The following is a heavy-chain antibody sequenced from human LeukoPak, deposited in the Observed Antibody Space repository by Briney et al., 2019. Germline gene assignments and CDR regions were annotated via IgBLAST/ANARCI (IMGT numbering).Heavy chain of an antibody. V-gene: IGHV3-21*01. CDR1: GFTFSSYS. CDR3: AREESGSYSFYYYMDV. Sequence: PGGSLRLSCAASGFTFSSYSMNWVRQAPGKGLEWVPSISSSSSYIYYADSVKGRFTISRDNAKNSLYLQMNSLRAEDTAVYYCAREESGSYSFYYYMDVWGKGTTVTVSS. J-gene: IGHJ6*03. CDR2: ISSSSSYI. D-gene: IGHD1-26*01.